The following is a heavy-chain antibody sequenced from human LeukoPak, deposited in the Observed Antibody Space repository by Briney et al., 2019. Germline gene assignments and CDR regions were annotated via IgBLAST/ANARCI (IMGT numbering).Heavy chain of an antibody. J-gene: IGHJ4*02. V-gene: IGHV3-23*01. CDR3: AKDRQEGNFEY. CDR2: ISGSGGST. D-gene: IGHD3-10*01. Sequence: GGSLRLSCAASGFTFSIYAMSGVRQAPGKGLEGVSTISGSGGSTYYADSVKGRFTISRDNSKNTLYLQMNSLRAEDTAVYYCAKDRQEGNFEYWGQGTLVTVSS. CDR1: GFTFSIYA.